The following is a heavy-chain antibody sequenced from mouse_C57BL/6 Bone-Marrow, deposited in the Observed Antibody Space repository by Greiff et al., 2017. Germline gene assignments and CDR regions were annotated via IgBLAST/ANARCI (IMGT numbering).Heavy chain of an antibody. Sequence: VQLQQPGAELVRPGTSVKLSCKASGYTFTSYWMPWVKQRPGQGLEWIGVIDPSDSYTNYNQKFKGKATLTVATSSSTASMHLSSLTSEDAAGYYCARRVYFEGWGTGTTVTVAS. CDR3: ARRVYFEG. CDR2: IDPSDSYT. CDR1: GYTFTSYW. J-gene: IGHJ1*03. V-gene: IGHV1-59*01.